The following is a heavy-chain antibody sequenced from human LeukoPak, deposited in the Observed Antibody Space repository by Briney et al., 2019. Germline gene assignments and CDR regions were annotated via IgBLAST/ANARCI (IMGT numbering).Heavy chain of an antibody. D-gene: IGHD1-26*01. CDR1: GFTFSSYG. V-gene: IGHV3-30*02. CDR2: IRYDGSNK. J-gene: IGHJ4*02. Sequence: PGGSLRLSCAASGFTFSSYGMHWVRQAPGKGLEWVAFIRYDGSNKYYADSVKGRFTISRDNSKNTPYLQMNSLRAEDTAVYYCAKDGVSHWELLYYFDYWGQGTLVTVSS. CDR3: AKDGVSHWELLYYFDY.